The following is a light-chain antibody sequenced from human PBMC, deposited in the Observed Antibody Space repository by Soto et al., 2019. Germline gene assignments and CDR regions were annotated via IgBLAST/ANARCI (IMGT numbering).Light chain of an antibody. CDR1: QSISTW. V-gene: IGKV1-39*01. Sequence: DIQMTQSPSTLSASVGDRVTITCRASQSISTWLAWYQQKPGKAPNLLVYAASSLQSGVPSRFTGSGSGTDFTLTISSLQPEDFATYFCQQSYTTPITFGQGTRLEI. CDR2: AAS. CDR3: QQSYTTPIT. J-gene: IGKJ5*01.